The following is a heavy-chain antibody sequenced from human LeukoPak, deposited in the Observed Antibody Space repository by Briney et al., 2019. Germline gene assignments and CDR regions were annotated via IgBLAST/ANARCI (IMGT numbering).Heavy chain of an antibody. CDR2: ISDSGGRT. Sequence: GGSLRLSCAVSGITLSNYGMSWVRQAPGKGLEWVAGISDSGGRTKYADSVKGRFTISRDNPKNTLYLQMNSLSPEDTAVYFCAKRGVVIRVILVGFHKEANYFDSWGQGVLVTVSS. CDR3: AKRGVVIRVILVGFHKEANYFDS. D-gene: IGHD3-10*01. J-gene: IGHJ4*02. V-gene: IGHV3-23*01. CDR1: GITLSNYG.